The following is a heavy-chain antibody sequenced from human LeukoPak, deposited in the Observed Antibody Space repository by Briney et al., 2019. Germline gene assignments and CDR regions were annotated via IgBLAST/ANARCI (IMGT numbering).Heavy chain of an antibody. D-gene: IGHD2-21*01. J-gene: IGHJ3*02. V-gene: IGHV1-69*16. CDR1: GVTFSNNS. Sequence: ASVKVSCKTSGVTFSNNSITWVRQAPGQGLEWLGGIIPILRSASYAQKFRGRLRMTSDESTTTAYMELSSLSSDDTAMYFCARARTSIRFTDSFDIWSQGTLVTVSS. CDR2: IIPILRSA. CDR3: ARARTSIRFTDSFDI.